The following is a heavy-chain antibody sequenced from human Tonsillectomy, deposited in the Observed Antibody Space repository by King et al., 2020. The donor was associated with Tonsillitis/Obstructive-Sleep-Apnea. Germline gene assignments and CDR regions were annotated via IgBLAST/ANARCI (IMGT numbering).Heavy chain of an antibody. Sequence: VQLQQWGAGLLKPSEPLSLPCAVYGGSFSVSYWSWLRQPPGKGLEWIGEINHSGSTNYNPSLKSRVTMSVDTSKNHFSLKLSSVTAADTAVYFCARSIPSAIPTASNYMDVWGKGTTVTVSS. CDR1: GGSFSVSY. V-gene: IGHV4-34*01. D-gene: IGHD2-21*02. CDR2: INHSGST. J-gene: IGHJ6*03. CDR3: ARSIPSAIPTASNYMDV.